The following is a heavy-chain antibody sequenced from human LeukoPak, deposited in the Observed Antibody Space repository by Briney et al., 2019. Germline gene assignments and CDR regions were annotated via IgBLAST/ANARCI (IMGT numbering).Heavy chain of an antibody. Sequence: SVKVSWKASGGTFSSYAISWVRQAPGQGLEWMGGIIPIFGTANYAQKFQGRVTITTDESTSTAYMELSSLRSEDTAVYYCASEGPKNGFDYWGQGTLVTVSS. CDR2: IIPIFGTA. J-gene: IGHJ4*02. CDR3: ASEGPKNGFDY. V-gene: IGHV1-69*05. CDR1: GGTFSSYA.